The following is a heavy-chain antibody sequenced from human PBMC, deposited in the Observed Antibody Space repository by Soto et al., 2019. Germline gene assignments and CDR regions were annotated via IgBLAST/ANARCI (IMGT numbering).Heavy chain of an antibody. V-gene: IGHV1-8*02. Sequence: ASVKVSCKASGYTFTSYDINWVRQATGQGLEWMGWMNPNSGNTGYAQKFQGRVTMTRNTTISTTYMEVSSLRTEDTAVYYCARGTGMAEAGAIYYYCYMDVWGKGTTVTVSS. CDR1: GYTFTSYD. CDR2: MNPNSGNT. D-gene: IGHD6-13*01. CDR3: ARGTGMAEAGAIYYYCYMDV. J-gene: IGHJ6*03.